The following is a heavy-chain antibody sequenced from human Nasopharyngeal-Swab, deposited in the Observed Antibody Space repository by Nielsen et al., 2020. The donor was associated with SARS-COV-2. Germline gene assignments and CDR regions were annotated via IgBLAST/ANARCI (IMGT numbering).Heavy chain of an antibody. D-gene: IGHD2-21*02. Sequence: GESLKISCAASGFTFSSYGMHWVRQAPGRGLEWVAVISYDGSNKYYADSVKSRFTISRDNSKNTLYLQMNSLRADDTAVYYCAKDPSIVVVTAEYFQHWGQGTLVTVSS. CDR3: AKDPSIVVVTAEYFQH. CDR2: ISYDGSNK. CDR1: GFTFSSYG. V-gene: IGHV3-30*18. J-gene: IGHJ1*01.